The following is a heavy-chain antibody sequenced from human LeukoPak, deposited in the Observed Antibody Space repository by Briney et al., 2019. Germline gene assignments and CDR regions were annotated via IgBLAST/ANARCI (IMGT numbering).Heavy chain of an antibody. CDR1: GFTFSSYS. CDR2: ISSSSSTI. Sequence: GGSLRLSCAASGFTFSSYSMNWVRQAPGRGLEWVSYISSSSSTIYYADSVKGRFTISRDNAKNSLYLQMNSLRAEDTAVYYCASSRYDSSGYYGIIAYWGQGTLVTVSS. D-gene: IGHD3-22*01. V-gene: IGHV3-48*04. CDR3: ASSRYDSSGYYGIIAY. J-gene: IGHJ4*02.